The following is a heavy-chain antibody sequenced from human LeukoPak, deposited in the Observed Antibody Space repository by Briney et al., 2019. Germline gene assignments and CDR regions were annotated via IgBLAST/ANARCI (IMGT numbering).Heavy chain of an antibody. CDR3: ARDLVTVTKGFDI. D-gene: IGHD4-17*01. Sequence: PSETLSLTCAVSDDSFSSHYWTWIRQPPGKGLEWIGYISHIGTTNYNPSLKSRVTLSIDTSKNQFSLKLSSVTAADTAVYYCARDLVTVTKGFDIWGQGTMVSVSS. CDR2: ISHIGTT. CDR1: DDSFSSHY. J-gene: IGHJ3*02. V-gene: IGHV4-59*11.